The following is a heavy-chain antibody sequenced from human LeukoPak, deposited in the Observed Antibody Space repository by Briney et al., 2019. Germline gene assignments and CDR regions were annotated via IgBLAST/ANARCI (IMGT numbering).Heavy chain of an antibody. CDR3: ARNGGDYYDSSGYYDS. J-gene: IGHJ4*02. Sequence: PRGSLRLSCAASGFTFSDYYMSWIRQAPGKGLEWVSYISSSGSRIYHADSVRGRFTISRDNAKNSVYLQMNSLRADDTAVYYCARNGGDYYDSSGYYDSWGQGTLVSVSS. CDR1: GFTFSDYY. V-gene: IGHV3-11*04. D-gene: IGHD3-22*01. CDR2: ISSSGSRI.